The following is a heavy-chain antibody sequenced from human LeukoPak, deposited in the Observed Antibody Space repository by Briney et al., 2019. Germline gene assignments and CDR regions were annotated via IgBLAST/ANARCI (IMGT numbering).Heavy chain of an antibody. Sequence: GGSLRLSCAASGFTFSSYWMHWVRQAPGKGLVWVSRINSDGSSTSYADSVKGRFTISRDNALNSLYLQMNSLRAEDTAIYYCARSIPYGTTWYGRSDYWGQGTLVTVSS. V-gene: IGHV3-74*01. CDR1: GFTFSSYW. CDR2: INSDGSST. D-gene: IGHD6-13*01. J-gene: IGHJ4*02. CDR3: ARSIPYGTTWYGRSDY.